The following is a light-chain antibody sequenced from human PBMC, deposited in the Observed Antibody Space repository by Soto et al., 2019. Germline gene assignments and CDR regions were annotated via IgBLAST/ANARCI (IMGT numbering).Light chain of an antibody. Sequence: DIQMTQSPSSLSASVGDRVTITCRASQSINNYLSWYQQKSGKAPDRLIFGASTLASGVPSRFSGSGSGTNVTLTISGLHPEDFATYFCQQTFSSPLTFGGGTKVDIK. CDR1: QSINNY. CDR3: QQTFSSPLT. J-gene: IGKJ4*02. V-gene: IGKV1-39*01. CDR2: GAS.